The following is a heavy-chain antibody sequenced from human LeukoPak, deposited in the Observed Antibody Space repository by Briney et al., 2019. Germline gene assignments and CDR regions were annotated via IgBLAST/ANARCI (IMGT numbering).Heavy chain of an antibody. D-gene: IGHD6-19*01. V-gene: IGHV4-31*03. CDR1: GGSISSGGYY. Sequence: PSQTLSLTCTVSGGSISSGGYYWSWIRQHPGKGLEWIGYIYYSGSTYYNPSLKSRVTISVDTSKNQFSLKLSSVTAADTAVYYCARSISSGWYDASDIWGQGTMVTVSS. CDR3: ARSISSGWYDASDI. J-gene: IGHJ3*02. CDR2: IYYSGST.